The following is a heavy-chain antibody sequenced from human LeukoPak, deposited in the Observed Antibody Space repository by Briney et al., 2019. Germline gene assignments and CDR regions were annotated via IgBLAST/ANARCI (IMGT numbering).Heavy chain of an antibody. Sequence: GGSLRLSCVVSGFTFSSYWMSWVRQAPGKGLEWVASIKEDGSAKYYVDSVEGRVNIYRDNAKNSLYLQMNSLRVDDTAVYYCVRDWGDGFDIWGQGTMVTVSS. D-gene: IGHD3-16*01. V-gene: IGHV3-7*01. CDR1: GFTFSSYW. CDR3: VRDWGDGFDI. CDR2: IKEDGSAK. J-gene: IGHJ3*02.